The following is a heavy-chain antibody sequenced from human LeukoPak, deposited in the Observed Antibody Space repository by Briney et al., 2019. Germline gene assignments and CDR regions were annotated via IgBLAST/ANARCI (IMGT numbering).Heavy chain of an antibody. Sequence: GGSLRLSCAVSGFTFTTYWMSWVRQAPGKGLEWVANIKQDATEKYYVDSMKGRFTISRDNAKNSLYLQMNSLRAEDTAVYYCARGRFNGDYDRYYFNYWGQGTLVTVSS. V-gene: IGHV3-7*01. D-gene: IGHD4-17*01. CDR2: IKQDATEK. CDR1: GFTFTTYW. J-gene: IGHJ4*02. CDR3: ARGRFNGDYDRYYFNY.